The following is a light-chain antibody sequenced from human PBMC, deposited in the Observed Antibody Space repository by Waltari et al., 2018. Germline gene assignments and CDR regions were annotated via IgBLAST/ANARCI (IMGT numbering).Light chain of an antibody. CDR3: QQYTNWPPT. J-gene: IGKJ1*01. Sequence: EIVMTQSPATLSVSPGDGATLSCRASQSVSSVLAWYQQKPGQAPRLLIYGASTRATGIPARFSGSGSGTEFTLTISSLQSEDFAVYYCQQYTNWPPTFGQGTKVEIK. CDR2: GAS. CDR1: QSVSSV. V-gene: IGKV3-15*01.